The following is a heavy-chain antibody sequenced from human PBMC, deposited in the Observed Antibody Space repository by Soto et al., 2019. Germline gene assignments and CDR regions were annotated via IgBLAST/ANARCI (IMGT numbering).Heavy chain of an antibody. D-gene: IGHD3-3*01. CDR1: GFTFTSYG. CDR2: IWYDGSNK. V-gene: IGHV3-33*01. Sequence: QVQLVESGGGVVQPGRSLTLSCVASGFTFTSYGIHWVRQAPGKGLEWVAVIWYDGSNKYYGDSVNGRFSISRDNSKNTVFLQMNSLRAEDTAVYYCARDRRFLEWLDYWGQGTLVSVSS. CDR3: ARDRRFLEWLDY. J-gene: IGHJ4*02.